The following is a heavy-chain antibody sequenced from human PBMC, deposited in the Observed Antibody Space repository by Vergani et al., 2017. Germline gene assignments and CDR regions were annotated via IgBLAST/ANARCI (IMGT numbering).Heavy chain of an antibody. CDR2: IYYSGST. D-gene: IGHD1-26*01. CDR1: GGSISSSSYY. Sequence: QLQLQESGPGLVKPSETLSLTCTVSGGSISSSSYYWGWIRQHPGKGLEWIGYIYYSGSTYYNPSLKSRVTISVDTSKNQFSLKLSSVTAADTAVYYCARDYTPSQWELPRSDYYYYYYMDVWGKGTTVTVSS. V-gene: IGHV4-31*03. J-gene: IGHJ6*03. CDR3: ARDYTPSQWELPRSDYYYYYYMDV.